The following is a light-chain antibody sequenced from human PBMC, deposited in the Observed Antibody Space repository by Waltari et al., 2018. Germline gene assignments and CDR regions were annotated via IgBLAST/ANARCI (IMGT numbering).Light chain of an antibody. J-gene: IGKJ4*01. CDR3: QQSFSTPRT. V-gene: IGKV1-39*01. CDR2: AAS. Sequence: DIQMTQSPPSLSASVGDRISISCTASQIIRTYVNWYQQKPGKAPKILISAASTLRGEVPSRFSGSGSGTDFTLTISNLQPEDFATYYCQQSFSTPRTFGGGTRVEIK. CDR1: QIIRTY.